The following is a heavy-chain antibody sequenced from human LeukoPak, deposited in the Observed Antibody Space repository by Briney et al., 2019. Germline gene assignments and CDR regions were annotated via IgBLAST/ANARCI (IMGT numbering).Heavy chain of an antibody. D-gene: IGHD3-22*01. CDR2: INPNSGGT. V-gene: IGHV1-2*02. Sequence: ASVEVSCKASGYTFTGYYMHWVRLAPGQGLEWMGWINPNSGGTNYAQNFQGRVTMTRDTSISTAYMELSRLRSDDTAVYYCARVTGYYYESSGYDHHAFDIWGLGTMVTVSS. CDR3: ARVTGYYYESSGYDHHAFDI. J-gene: IGHJ3*02. CDR1: GYTFTGYY.